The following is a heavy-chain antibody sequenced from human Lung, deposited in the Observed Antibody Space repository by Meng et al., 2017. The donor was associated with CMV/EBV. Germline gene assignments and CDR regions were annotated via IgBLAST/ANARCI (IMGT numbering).Heavy chain of an antibody. CDR1: GYTFTAHY. D-gene: IGHD6-6*01. Sequence: ASLXVSXKASGYTFTAHYFHWVRQAPGQGLEWMGWIYTYNGNTNFAQNVQGRGSMTRDTSTSTAYMELRSLRSYDTAVYYCARSKVAARSHYYYGLDVWGQGTTVTVSS. CDR2: IYTYNGNT. CDR3: ARSKVAARSHYYYGLDV. V-gene: IGHV1-18*04. J-gene: IGHJ6*02.